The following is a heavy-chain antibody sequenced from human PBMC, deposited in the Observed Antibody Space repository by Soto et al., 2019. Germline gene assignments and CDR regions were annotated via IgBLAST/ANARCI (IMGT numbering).Heavy chain of an antibody. D-gene: IGHD4-17*01. V-gene: IGHV4-31*03. CDR1: GGSVSSGGQY. CDR2: IYYSGDT. CDR3: ARRHPRFYFGP. J-gene: IGHJ2*01. Sequence: QVQLQESGPGLVKPSQTLSLTCTVSGGSVSSGGQYWSWIRQHPGKGLEWIGNIYYSGDTYYNPSLRSRITHSVNKSRNPFSLSLSSVTGADTAVYYCARRHPRFYFGPWGRGTLLTVSS.